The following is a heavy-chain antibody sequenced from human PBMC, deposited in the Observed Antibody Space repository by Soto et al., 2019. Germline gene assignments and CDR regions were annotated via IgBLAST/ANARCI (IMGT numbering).Heavy chain of an antibody. D-gene: IGHD2-15*01. CDR1: GFTFSSYA. CDR3: AKDFIGSFADYFDS. V-gene: IGHV3-23*01. Sequence: GGSLRLSCAASGFTFSSYAMNWVRQGPGKGLEWVSVVSGSGGSTYYADSVKGRFTISRDNSKNTLYLQMNSLRGEDAAVYYCAKDFIGSFADYFDSWGPGTLVTVSS. J-gene: IGHJ4*02. CDR2: VSGSGGST.